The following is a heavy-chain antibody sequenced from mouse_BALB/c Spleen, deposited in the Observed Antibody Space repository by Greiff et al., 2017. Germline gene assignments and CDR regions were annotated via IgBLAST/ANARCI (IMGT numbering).Heavy chain of an antibody. CDR3: AREGGNYVAY. CDR2: ISDGGSYT. CDR1: GFTFSDYY. J-gene: IGHJ3*01. V-gene: IGHV5-4*02. D-gene: IGHD2-1*01. Sequence: EVHLVESGGGLVKPGGSLKLSCAASGFTFSDYYMYWVRQTPEKRLEWVATISDGGSYTYYPDSVKGRFTISRDNAKNNLYLQMSSLKSEDTAMYYCAREGGNYVAYWGQGTLVTVSA.